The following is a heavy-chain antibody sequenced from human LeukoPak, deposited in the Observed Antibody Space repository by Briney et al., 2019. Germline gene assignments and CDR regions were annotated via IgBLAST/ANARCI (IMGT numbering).Heavy chain of an antibody. CDR3: ARRTNDFDY. D-gene: IGHD2-8*01. Sequence: GGSLRLSCAASGFTFSSYSMNWVRQAPGKGLEWVSSISSSSSYIYYADSVNGRFTISRDNAKNSLYLQMNSLRAEETAVYYCARRTNDFDYWGQGTLVTVSS. J-gene: IGHJ4*02. CDR1: GFTFSSYS. V-gene: IGHV3-21*01. CDR2: ISSSSSYI.